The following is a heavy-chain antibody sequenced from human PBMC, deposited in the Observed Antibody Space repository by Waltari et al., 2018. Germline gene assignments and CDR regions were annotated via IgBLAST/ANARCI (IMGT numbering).Heavy chain of an antibody. D-gene: IGHD2-2*01. CDR3: TRDASDERYQLLLSSSWYSYYYYMDV. J-gene: IGHJ6*03. Sequence: WVRQAPGKGLEWVGFIRSKAYGGTTEYAASVKGRFTISRDDSKSIAYLQMNSLKTEDTAVYYCTRDASDERYQLLLSSSWYSYYYYMDVWGKGTTVTVSS. V-gene: IGHV3-49*02. CDR2: IRSKAYGGTT.